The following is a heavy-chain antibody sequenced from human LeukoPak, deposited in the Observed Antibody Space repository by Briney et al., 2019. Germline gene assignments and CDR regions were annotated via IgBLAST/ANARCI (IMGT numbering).Heavy chain of an antibody. Sequence: PSETLSLTCTVSGGSISSSSYYWGWIRQPPGKGLEWIGEINHSGSTNYNPSLKSRVTISVDTSKNQFSLKLSSVTAADTAVYYCARGGVGMDVWGKGTTVTVSS. CDR2: INHSGST. V-gene: IGHV4-39*07. D-gene: IGHD2-15*01. CDR1: GGSISSSSYY. CDR3: ARGGVGMDV. J-gene: IGHJ6*03.